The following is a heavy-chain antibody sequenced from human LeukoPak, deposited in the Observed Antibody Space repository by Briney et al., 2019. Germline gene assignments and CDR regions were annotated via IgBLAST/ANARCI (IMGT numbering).Heavy chain of an antibody. CDR3: ARGAAAGKKWFDP. D-gene: IGHD6-13*01. J-gene: IGHJ5*02. V-gene: IGHV1-18*01. CDR1: GYTFTSYG. Sequence: GASVKVSCKASGYTFTSYGISWVRQAPGQGPEWMGWISAYNGNTNYAHELQGRVTMTTDTSTSTAYMELRSLRSDDTAVYYCARGAAAGKKWFDPWGQGTLVTVSS. CDR2: ISAYNGNT.